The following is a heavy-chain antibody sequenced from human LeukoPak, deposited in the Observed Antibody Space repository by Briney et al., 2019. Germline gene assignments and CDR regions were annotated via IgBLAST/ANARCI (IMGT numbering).Heavy chain of an antibody. D-gene: IGHD2-21*02. CDR3: ARRVVVVTAKSPSGYWYFDL. CDR2: IYYSGST. V-gene: IGHV4-59*01. Sequence: KPSETLSLTCTVSGGSISSYYWSWIRQPPGKGLEWIGYIYYSGSTNYNPSLKSRVTISVDTSKNQFSLKLSSVTAADTAVYYCARRVVVVTAKSPSGYWYFDLWGRGTLVTVSS. CDR1: GGSISSYY. J-gene: IGHJ2*01.